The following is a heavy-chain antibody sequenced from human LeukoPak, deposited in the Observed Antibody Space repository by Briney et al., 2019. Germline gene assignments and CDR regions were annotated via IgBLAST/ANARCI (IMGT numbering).Heavy chain of an antibody. V-gene: IGHV3-48*02. CDR2: ISSSSSTI. J-gene: IGHJ4*02. CDR3: ARGGYYDILTGYQDYFDY. CDR1: GFTFSSYA. Sequence: GGSLRLSCAASGFTFSSYAMHWVRQAPGKGLEWVSYISSSSSTIYYADSVKGRFTISRDNAKNSLYLQMNSLRDEDTAVYYCARGGYYDILTGYQDYFDYWGQGTLVTVSS. D-gene: IGHD3-9*01.